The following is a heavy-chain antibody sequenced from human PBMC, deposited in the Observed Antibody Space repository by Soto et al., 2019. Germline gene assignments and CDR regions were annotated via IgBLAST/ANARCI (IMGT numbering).Heavy chain of an antibody. CDR1: GFTFSSYS. CDR2: ISSSSSTI. D-gene: IGHD3-3*01. V-gene: IGHV3-48*02. Sequence: GRSLRLSCAASGFTFSSYSMNWVRQAPGKGLEWVSYISSSSSTIYYADSVKGRFTISRDNAKNSLYLQMNSLRDEDTAVYYCARGGDFWSGYDGGMDVWGQGTTVTVSS. J-gene: IGHJ6*02. CDR3: ARGGDFWSGYDGGMDV.